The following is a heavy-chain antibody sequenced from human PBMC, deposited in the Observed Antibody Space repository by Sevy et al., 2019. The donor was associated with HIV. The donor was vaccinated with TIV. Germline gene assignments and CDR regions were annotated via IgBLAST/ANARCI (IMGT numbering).Heavy chain of an antibody. J-gene: IGHJ4*02. CDR2: IYHSGST. V-gene: IGHV4-30-2*01. Sequence: SETLSLTCAVSGGSISSGGYSWSWIRQPPGKGLEWIRYIYHSGSTYYNPSLKSRVTISVDRSKNQFSLKLSSVTAADTAVYYCARGSYSSSQHHFDYWGQGTLVTVSS. CDR3: ARGSYSSSQHHFDY. CDR1: GGSISSGGYS. D-gene: IGHD6-13*01.